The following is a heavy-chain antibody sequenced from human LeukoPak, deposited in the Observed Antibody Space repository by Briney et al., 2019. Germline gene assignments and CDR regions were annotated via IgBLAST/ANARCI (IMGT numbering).Heavy chain of an antibody. CDR3: ARSEMGTITVDY. CDR2: ISYDGKEK. V-gene: IGHV3-30*01. Sequence: PRRSLRPSCAASGFPLSSLAMHWDSQAPGKGIEWVALISYDGKEKYYANSVKGRFTMSRDNSENTLYLQMNSLRVEDTSVYYCARSEMGTITVDYLGRGTLVIVSS. J-gene: IGHJ4*02. D-gene: IGHD5-24*01. CDR1: GFPLSSLA.